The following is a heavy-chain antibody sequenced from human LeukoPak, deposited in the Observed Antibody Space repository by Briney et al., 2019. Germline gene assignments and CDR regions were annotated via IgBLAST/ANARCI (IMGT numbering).Heavy chain of an antibody. J-gene: IGHJ3*02. Sequence: GGSLRLSCAASGFTVSSNYMSWVRQAPGKGLEWVSVIYSSGSTYYADSVKGRFTISRDNSKNTLYLQMNSLRAEDTAVYYCARELVRGADDAFDIWGQGTMVTVSS. CDR1: GFTVSSNY. D-gene: IGHD3-10*01. CDR2: IYSSGST. CDR3: ARELVRGADDAFDI. V-gene: IGHV3-66*01.